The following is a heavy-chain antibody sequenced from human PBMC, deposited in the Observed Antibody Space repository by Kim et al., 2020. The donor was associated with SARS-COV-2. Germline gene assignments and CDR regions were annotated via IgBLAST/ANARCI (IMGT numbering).Heavy chain of an antibody. CDR2: NK. V-gene: IGHV3-30*01. D-gene: IGHD6-19*01. CDR3: AREAVAFFDY. J-gene: IGHJ4*02. Sequence: NKYYADSVKGRFTISRDNSKNTLYLQMNSLRAEDTAVYYCAREAVAFFDYWGQGTLVTVSS.